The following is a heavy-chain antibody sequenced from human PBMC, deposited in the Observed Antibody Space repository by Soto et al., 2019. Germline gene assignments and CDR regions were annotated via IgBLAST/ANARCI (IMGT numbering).Heavy chain of an antibody. Sequence: SETLSLTCAVYGGSFSGYCWSWIRQPPGKGLEWIGEVDHSGGSNYNPSLKSRVTISVDTSKNQFSLKLSSVTAADTAVYYCARGRKDYSSSWYVGWGQGTLVTVSS. CDR2: VDHSGGS. V-gene: IGHV4-34*01. J-gene: IGHJ4*02. D-gene: IGHD6-13*01. CDR1: GGSFSGYC. CDR3: ARGRKDYSSSWYVG.